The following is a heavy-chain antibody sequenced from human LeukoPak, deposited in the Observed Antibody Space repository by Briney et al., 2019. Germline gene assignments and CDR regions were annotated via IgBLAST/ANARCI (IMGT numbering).Heavy chain of an antibody. V-gene: IGHV1-18*01. Sequence: ASVKVSCKASRHTFPSDGVSWVRQAPGQGLEWMGWISADNANTKYAQKFQGRVTVTIATSTNTAYMELRGLKSDDTALYYCARGWELHDWGQGTLVTVSS. CDR1: RHTFPSDG. J-gene: IGHJ4*02. D-gene: IGHD4-23*01. CDR2: ISADNANT. CDR3: ARGWELHD.